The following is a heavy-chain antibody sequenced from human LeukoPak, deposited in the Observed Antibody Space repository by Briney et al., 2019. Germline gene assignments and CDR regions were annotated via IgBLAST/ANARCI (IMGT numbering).Heavy chain of an antibody. V-gene: IGHV5-51*01. D-gene: IGHD6-25*01. J-gene: IGHJ4*02. CDR2: IYPGDSDT. Sequence: GESPKISCKGSGYSFTSYWIVWVRQMPGQGLEWMGIIYPGDSDTRYSPSFQGQVTISADKSISTAYLQWSSLKASDTAMYDCARPLAASPFLDYWGQGTLVTVSS. CDR3: ARPLAASPFLDY. CDR1: GYSFTSYW.